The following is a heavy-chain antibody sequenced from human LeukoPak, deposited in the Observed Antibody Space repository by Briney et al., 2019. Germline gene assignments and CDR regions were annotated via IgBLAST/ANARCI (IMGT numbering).Heavy chain of an antibody. Sequence: SETLSLTCTVSGGSISSYYWSWIRQPPGKGLEWIGYIYYSGSTNYNPSLKSRVIISVDTSKNQFSLKLSSVTAADTAVYYCASYGSGSRYWGQGTLVTVSS. CDR3: ASYGSGSRY. V-gene: IGHV4-59*08. J-gene: IGHJ4*02. CDR1: GGSISSYY. CDR2: IYYSGST. D-gene: IGHD3-10*01.